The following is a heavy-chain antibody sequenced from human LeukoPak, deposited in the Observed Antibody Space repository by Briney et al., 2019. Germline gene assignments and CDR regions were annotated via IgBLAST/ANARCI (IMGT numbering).Heavy chain of an antibody. CDR3: TKGRSNHY. J-gene: IGHJ4*02. CDR1: GFTVSSNY. CDR2: INQDGSEN. Sequence: GGSLRLSCAASGFTVSSNYMSWVRQAPGKGLEWVANINQDGSENYYVDSVKGRFTISRDNAKNSLYLQMNSLRAEDTAVYYCTKGRSNHYWGQGTLVTVST. V-gene: IGHV3-7*01. D-gene: IGHD3-10*01.